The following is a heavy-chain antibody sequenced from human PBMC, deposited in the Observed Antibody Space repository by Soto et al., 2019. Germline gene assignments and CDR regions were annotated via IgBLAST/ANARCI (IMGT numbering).Heavy chain of an antibody. V-gene: IGHV4-34*01. CDR1: GGSFSGYS. CDR2: INHSGST. CDR3: ARGLFSENYYSGGWYYFDY. Sequence: QVQLQQWGAGLLKPSETLSLTCAVYGGSFSGYSWTWIRQSPGKGLEWSGQINHSGSTTYNPSLKSQVTISLATSKNQFSLELTSETAADTAVYYCARGLFSENYYSGGWYYFDYWGQGTLVTVSS. J-gene: IGHJ4*02. D-gene: IGHD1-26*01.